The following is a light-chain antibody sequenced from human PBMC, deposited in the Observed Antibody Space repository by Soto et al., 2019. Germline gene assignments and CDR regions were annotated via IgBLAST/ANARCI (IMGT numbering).Light chain of an antibody. J-gene: IGKJ4*01. CDR1: QNISNY. V-gene: IGKV3-20*01. CDR2: SAS. CDR3: QQYGKLPFT. Sequence: MVLTHSPATLSLSPGIRATLSCMSSQNISNYFAWYQQKPGQAPRLLFYSASSRVTGIPGRFTASGSGTDFTLTISRLEPEDFAVYICQQYGKLPFTFGGGTKVDIK.